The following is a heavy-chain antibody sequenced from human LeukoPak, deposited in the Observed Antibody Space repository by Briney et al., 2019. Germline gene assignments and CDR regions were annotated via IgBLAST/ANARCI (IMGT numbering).Heavy chain of an antibody. J-gene: IGHJ4*02. CDR2: ISGSGGST. CDR1: GGTFSSYA. Sequence: SCKASGGTFSSYAMSWVRQAPGKGLEWVSAISGSGGSTYYADSVKGRFTISRDNSKNTLYLQMNSLRAEDTAVYYCARERCSGGSCYFDYWGQGTLVTVSS. V-gene: IGHV3-23*01. D-gene: IGHD2-15*01. CDR3: ARERCSGGSCYFDY.